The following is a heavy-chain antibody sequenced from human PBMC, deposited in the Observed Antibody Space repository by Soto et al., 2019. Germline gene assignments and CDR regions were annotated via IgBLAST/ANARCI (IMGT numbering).Heavy chain of an antibody. CDR2: IIPIFTTP. CDR3: ARDKDRQQLGGNYYYGIDV. V-gene: IGHV1-69*12. CDR1: GGTFVNSA. Sequence: QVQLVQSGAEVKKPGSSVTVSCKASGGTFVNSAISWVRHAPGQGLEWMGGIIPIFTTPDYAQKCQGRVTITADESTGTAYMDMTRRSSEYTAVSDYARDKDRQQLGGNYYYGIDVWGQGTTVTVSS. D-gene: IGHD3-3*02. J-gene: IGHJ6*02.